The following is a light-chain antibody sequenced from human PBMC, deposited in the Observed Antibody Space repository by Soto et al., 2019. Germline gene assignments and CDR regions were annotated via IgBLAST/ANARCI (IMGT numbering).Light chain of an antibody. CDR3: PQTNSPPHS. Sequence: DIQMTQSPSSLSASVGDRVSIACRASQTISRYLNWYQHKPGKPPKLLIYGTSNLQSGVPSRFSGSGSGTDFTLTISTLQPEDFATYYCPQTNSPPHSFGQGTKLEIK. CDR2: GTS. V-gene: IGKV1-39*01. J-gene: IGKJ2*01. CDR1: QTISRY.